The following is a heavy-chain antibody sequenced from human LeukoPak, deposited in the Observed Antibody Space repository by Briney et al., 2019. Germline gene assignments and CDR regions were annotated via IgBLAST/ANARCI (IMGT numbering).Heavy chain of an antibody. D-gene: IGHD6-19*01. CDR1: GFTFSSYW. CDR3: AKGTGFLNYYYMDV. CDR2: INQDESEK. Sequence: GGSLRLSCAASGFTFSSYWMTWVRQAPGKGLEWVANINQDESEKYYVDSVKGRFTISRDNAKNSLYLQMNSLRAEDMALYYCAKGTGFLNYYYMDVWGKGTTVTVSS. V-gene: IGHV3-7*03. J-gene: IGHJ6*03.